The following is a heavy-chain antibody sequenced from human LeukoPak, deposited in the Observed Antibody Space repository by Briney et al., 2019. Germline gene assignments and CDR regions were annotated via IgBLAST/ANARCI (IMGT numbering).Heavy chain of an antibody. CDR3: ARRRSYSSGYYY. CDR2: INHGGNT. CDR1: GGSFSDYY. Sequence: SETLSLTCAVYGGSFSDYYWSWIRQPPGKGLEWIGEINHGGNTNYNPSLKSRVTISVDTSKNQFSLKLSSVTAADTAVYYCARRRSYSSGYYYWGQGTLVTVSS. J-gene: IGHJ4*02. V-gene: IGHV4-34*01. D-gene: IGHD3-22*01.